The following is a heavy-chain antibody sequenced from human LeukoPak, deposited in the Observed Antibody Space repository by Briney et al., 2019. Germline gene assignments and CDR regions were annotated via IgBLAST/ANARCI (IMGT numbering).Heavy chain of an antibody. CDR2: ISDIGSI. J-gene: IGHJ4*02. CDR3: ARERTIDGPYYFDY. D-gene: IGHD1/OR15-1a*01. CDR1: GGSISSYY. V-gene: IGHV4-59*01. Sequence: SETLSLTCTVSGGSISSYYWSWIRQPPGKGLEWIAYISDIGSINYNPSLKSRVTISVDTSKNQFSLKLSSVTAADTAVYYCARERTIDGPYYFDYWGQGTLVTVSS.